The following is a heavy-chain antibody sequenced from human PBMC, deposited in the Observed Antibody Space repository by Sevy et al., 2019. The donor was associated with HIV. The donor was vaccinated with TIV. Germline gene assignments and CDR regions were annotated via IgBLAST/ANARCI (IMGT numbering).Heavy chain of an antibody. J-gene: IGHJ4*02. CDR1: GGSISSSSYY. CDR3: ARDNGGYYFDY. V-gene: IGHV4-39*01. CDR2: FYYRGST. Sequence: SETLSLTCTVSGGSISSSSYYWGWIRQPPGKGLEWIGNFYYRGSTYYNPSLKSRITVSVDTSKNQFSLKLSSVTAADTAVYYCARDNGGYYFDYWGLGTLVTVSS. D-gene: IGHD3-22*01.